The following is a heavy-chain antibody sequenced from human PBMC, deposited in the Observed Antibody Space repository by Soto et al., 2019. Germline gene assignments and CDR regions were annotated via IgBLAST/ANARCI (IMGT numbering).Heavy chain of an antibody. D-gene: IGHD3-9*01. V-gene: IGHV4-39*01. CDR3: ARHVSDFDHDEDYFDY. CDR2: IYYSGST. J-gene: IGHJ4*02. Sequence: PSETLSLTCTVSGGSISSSSYYWGWIRQPPGKGLEWIGSIYYSGSTYYNPSLKSRVTISVDTSKNQFSLKLSSVTAADTAVYYCARHVSDFDHDEDYFDYWGQGTLVTVSS. CDR1: GGSISSSSYY.